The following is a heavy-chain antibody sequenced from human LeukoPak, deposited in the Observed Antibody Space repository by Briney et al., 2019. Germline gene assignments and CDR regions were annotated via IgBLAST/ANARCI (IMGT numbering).Heavy chain of an antibody. V-gene: IGHV3-23*01. D-gene: IGHD1-26*01. CDR1: GFTFSTYP. CDR3: AKIPSSGSYYAHD. Sequence: GGSLRLSCEVSGFTFSTYPMHWVRQAPGKGLEWVSTLSGSGITTYYADSVKGRFTISRDNSKNTLYLQMNSLRAEDTAVYYCAKIPSSGSYYAHDWGQGTLVTVSS. J-gene: IGHJ4*02. CDR2: LSGSGITT.